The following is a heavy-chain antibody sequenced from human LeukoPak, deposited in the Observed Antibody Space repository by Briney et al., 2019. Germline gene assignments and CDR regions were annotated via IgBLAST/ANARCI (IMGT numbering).Heavy chain of an antibody. CDR2: ISRNSGSI. J-gene: IGHJ1*01. CDR3: AKDMGCSGSSPGALQH. CDR1: GFTFDDYA. D-gene: IGHD1-26*01. Sequence: PGGSLRLSCAASGFTFDDYAMHWVRQAPGKGLEWVSGISRNSGSIGYADSVKGRFTISRDNAKNSLYLQMNSLRAEDMALYYCAKDMGCSGSSPGALQHWGQGTLVTVSS. V-gene: IGHV3-9*03.